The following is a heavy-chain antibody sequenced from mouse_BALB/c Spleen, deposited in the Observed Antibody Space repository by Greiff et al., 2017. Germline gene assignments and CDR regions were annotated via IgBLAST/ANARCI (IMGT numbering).Heavy chain of an antibody. D-gene: IGHD1-1*01. J-gene: IGHJ4*01. CDR2: INPYNDGT. CDR1: GYTFTSYV. CDR3: ARGGYDDSRAYYYAMDY. V-gene: IGHV1-14*01. Sequence: EVQLQQSGPELVKPGASVKMSCKASGYTFTSYVMHWVKQKPGQGLEWIGYINPYNDGTKYNEKFKGKATLTSDKSSSTAYMELSSLTSEDSAVYYCARGGYDDSRAYYYAMDYWGQGTSVTVSS.